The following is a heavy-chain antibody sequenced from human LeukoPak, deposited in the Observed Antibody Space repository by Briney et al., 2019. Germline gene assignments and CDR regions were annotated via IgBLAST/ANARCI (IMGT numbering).Heavy chain of an antibody. V-gene: IGHV3-23*01. J-gene: IGHJ6*02. CDR2: IGASTGAVT. Sequence: GGSLRLSCAASGLTFSSYAMRWVRQAPGKGLQWVSAIGASTGAVTIYADSVKGRFTISRDNSKNTLYLQMNSLRGEDTAVYYCAKNYDLGRGVPYELDVWGQGTTVTVSS. D-gene: IGHD3-10*01. CDR3: AKNYDLGRGVPYELDV. CDR1: GLTFSSYA.